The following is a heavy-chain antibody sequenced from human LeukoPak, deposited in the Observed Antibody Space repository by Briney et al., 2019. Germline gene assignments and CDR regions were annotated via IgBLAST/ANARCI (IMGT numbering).Heavy chain of an antibody. Sequence: GGSLRRSSATAGFSFTDYPINWDRQAPGKGQEWTSNIRTTAEGAKYAYYADSVKGRVTISRDDGKNTLYLHMNSLRDDDTVLYHGEDGIRDAFDYWGQGIMVTVPS. CDR3: EDGIRDAFDY. J-gene: IGHJ4*02. D-gene: IGHD5-24*01. CDR1: GFSFTDYP. CDR2: IRTTAEGAKYA. V-gene: IGHV3-11*03.